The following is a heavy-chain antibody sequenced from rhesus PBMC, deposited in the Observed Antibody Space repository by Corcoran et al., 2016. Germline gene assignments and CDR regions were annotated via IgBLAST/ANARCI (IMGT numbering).Heavy chain of an antibody. V-gene: IGHV4S7*01. D-gene: IGHD5-12*01. J-gene: IGHJ4*01. CDR2: IDGTGGPT. Sequence: QVQLQESGPGLVKPSETLSLTCAVSGGSISDSYYWNWIRQPPGKGLEWIGNIDGTGGPTYNDPPHTSRVTISKDTSRNQFSLKLSSVTAADTAVYYCARALARYSYRCFDYWGQGVLVTVSS. CDR3: ARALARYSYRCFDY. CDR1: GGSISDSYY.